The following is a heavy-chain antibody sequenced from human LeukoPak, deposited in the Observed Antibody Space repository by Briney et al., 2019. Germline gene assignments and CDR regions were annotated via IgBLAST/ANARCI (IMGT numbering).Heavy chain of an antibody. V-gene: IGHV3-21*01. CDR2: ISRNSNYI. D-gene: IGHD1-1*01. CDR1: GFTFSSYS. J-gene: IGHJ6*03. Sequence: GGSLRLSCAASGFTFSSYSMKWVRQAPGKGLEWVSSISRNSNYIYYADSVKGRFTISRDNAKNSLYLQMSSLRAEDTAIYYCARGLETTPGYYYYHYMDVWGKGTTVTVSS. CDR3: ARGLETTPGYYYYHYMDV.